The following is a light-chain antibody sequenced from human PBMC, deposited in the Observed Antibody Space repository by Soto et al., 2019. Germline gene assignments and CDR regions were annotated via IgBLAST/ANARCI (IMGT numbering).Light chain of an antibody. CDR3: QQGT. CDR1: QSVSSY. J-gene: IGKJ3*01. Sequence: EIVLTQSPAPLSLSPGERATLSCRASQSVSSYLAWYQQKPGQAPRLLIYDASNRATGIPARFSGSGSGTDFTLTISSLEPEDFAVYYCQQGTFGPGTKVDIK. CDR2: DAS. V-gene: IGKV3-11*01.